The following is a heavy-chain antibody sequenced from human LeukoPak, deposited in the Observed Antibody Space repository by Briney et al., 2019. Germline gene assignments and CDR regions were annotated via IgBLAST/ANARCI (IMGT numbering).Heavy chain of an antibody. V-gene: IGHV1-69*13. J-gene: IGHJ4*02. D-gene: IGHD3-22*01. CDR1: GGTFSSYA. Sequence: ASVKVSCKASGGTFSSYAISWVRQAPGQGLEWMGGIIPIFGTANHAQKFQGRVTITADESTSTAYMELSSLKSEDTAVYYCARNNFFDSSGYYQYFDYWGQGTLVTVSS. CDR2: IIPIFGTA. CDR3: ARNNFFDSSGYYQYFDY.